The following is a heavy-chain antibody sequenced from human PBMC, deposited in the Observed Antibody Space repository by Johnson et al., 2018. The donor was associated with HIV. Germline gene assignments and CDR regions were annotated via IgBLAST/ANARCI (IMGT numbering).Heavy chain of an antibody. V-gene: IGHV3-30*02. J-gene: IGHJ3*02. Sequence: QVQLVESGGGVVQPGGSLRLSCAASGFTFSSYGMHWVRQAPGKGLEWVAFIRYDGSNRYYPDSVKGRFTISRDNSKNSLYLQMNSLRAEETALYYCAIDRRGYNWDYPEAFDIWGQGTMGTVSS. CDR3: AIDRRGYNWDYPEAFDI. CDR1: GFTFSSYG. D-gene: IGHD1-7*01. CDR2: IRYDGSNR.